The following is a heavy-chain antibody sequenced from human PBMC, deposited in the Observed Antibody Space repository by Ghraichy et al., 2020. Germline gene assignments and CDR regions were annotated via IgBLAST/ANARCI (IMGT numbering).Heavy chain of an antibody. Sequence: SETLSLTCTVSGGSISSGGYYWSWIRQHPGKGLEWIGYIYYSGSTYYNPSLKSRVTISVDTSKNQFSLKLSSVTAADTAVYYCARERGVTAYYYYYMDVWGKGTTVTVSS. CDR1: GGSISSGGYY. V-gene: IGHV4-31*03. J-gene: IGHJ6*03. D-gene: IGHD4-23*01. CDR3: ARERGVTAYYYYYMDV. CDR2: IYYSGST.